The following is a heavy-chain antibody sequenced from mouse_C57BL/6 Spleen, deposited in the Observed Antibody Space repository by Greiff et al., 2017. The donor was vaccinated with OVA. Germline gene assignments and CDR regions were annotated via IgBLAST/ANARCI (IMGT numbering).Heavy chain of an antibody. V-gene: IGHV1-47*01. J-gene: IGHJ3*01. CDR3: ARGDYYGSTWFAD. CDR2: FHPYNDDP. CDR1: GYTFTTYP. Sequence: VQLQESGAELVKPGASVTMSCKASGYTFTTYPIEWMKQNHGKSLEWIGTFHPYNDDPKYNEKFKGKATLTVEKSSSTVYLELSRLTSDDSAVYYCARGDYYGSTWFADGGQGTLVTVSA. D-gene: IGHD1-1*01.